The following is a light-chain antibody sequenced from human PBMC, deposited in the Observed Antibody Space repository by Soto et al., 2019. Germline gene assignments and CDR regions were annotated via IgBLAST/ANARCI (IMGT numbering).Light chain of an antibody. Sequence: ERVMTQSPATLSVSPGERATLSCRASQSVSSNLAWYQQKPGQAPRLLIYGASTRATGIPARFSGSGSGTEFTLTISSLQSEDFAVYYCQQYTNWPRTFGQGTKVDIK. J-gene: IGKJ1*01. CDR2: GAS. CDR3: QQYTNWPRT. CDR1: QSVSSN. V-gene: IGKV3-15*01.